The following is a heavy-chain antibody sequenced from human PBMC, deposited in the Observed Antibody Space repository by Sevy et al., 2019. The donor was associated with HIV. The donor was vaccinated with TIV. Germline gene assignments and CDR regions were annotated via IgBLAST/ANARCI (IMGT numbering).Heavy chain of an antibody. V-gene: IGHV1-69*13. CDR1: GGTFSSYA. Sequence: ASVKVSCKASGGTFSSYAISWVRQAPGQGLEWMGGIIPIFGTANYAQKFQGRVTITADESTSTAYMELSSLRSEDTAGYYCASEGSITMVRGVRDYGMDVWGQGTTVTVSS. J-gene: IGHJ6*02. CDR3: ASEGSITMVRGVRDYGMDV. CDR2: IIPIFGTA. D-gene: IGHD3-10*01.